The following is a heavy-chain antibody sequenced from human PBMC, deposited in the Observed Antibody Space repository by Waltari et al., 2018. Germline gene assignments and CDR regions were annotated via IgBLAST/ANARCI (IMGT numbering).Heavy chain of an antibody. J-gene: IGHJ4*02. CDR3: AIQISGVVF. D-gene: IGHD3-3*01. CDR2: SKSDGRAT. V-gene: IGHV3-74*01. CDR1: GFTFSAYR. Sequence: EVQLVESGGGLVQPGGSLRLSCAASGFTFSAYRMHWVRQAPGKGLVWVSPSKSDGRATLYADSVKGRFTMSRDNAKDTLYLQMNSLRGEDTAVYYCAIQISGVVFWGQGTLVTVSS.